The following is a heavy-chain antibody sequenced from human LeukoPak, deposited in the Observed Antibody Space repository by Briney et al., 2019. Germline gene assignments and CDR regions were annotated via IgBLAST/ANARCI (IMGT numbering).Heavy chain of an antibody. J-gene: IGHJ4*02. D-gene: IGHD3-22*01. CDR2: IHDSGRT. CDR3: ARTYYYDSSGPTRDSNFDY. CDR1: GGSFSSGDYY. Sequence: PSETLSLTCTVSGGSFSSGDYYWNWIRQPPGKGPEWMGYIHDSGRTYYNPSLKSRVTISVDTSKNQFSLKLSSVTAADTAVYYCARTYYYDSSGPTRDSNFDYWGQGTLVTVSS. V-gene: IGHV4-30-4*01.